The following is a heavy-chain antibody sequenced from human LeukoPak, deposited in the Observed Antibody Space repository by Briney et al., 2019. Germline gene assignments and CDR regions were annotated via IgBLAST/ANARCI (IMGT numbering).Heavy chain of an antibody. CDR2: KSSSGYHTYYADYDKT. CDR1: GFDFNNYA. Sequence: GGSLRLSCAASGFDFNNYAMSCARQGPGKRLEWVSAKSSSGYHTYYADYDKTYYADSVKGRFTISRDNSKSTVYLHMNNLRLEDTAIYYCAKGAAIDHWGQGTLVTVSS. CDR3: AKGAAIDH. J-gene: IGHJ4*02. V-gene: IGHV3-23*01.